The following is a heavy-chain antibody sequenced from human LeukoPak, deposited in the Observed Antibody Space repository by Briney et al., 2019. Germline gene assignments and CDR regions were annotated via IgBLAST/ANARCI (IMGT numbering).Heavy chain of an antibody. J-gene: IGHJ3*02. D-gene: IGHD1-1*01. CDR2: IYYSGST. Sequence: SQTLSLTCTVSGGSISSGDYYWSWIRQPPGKGLEWIGYIYYSGSTYYNPSLKSRVAISVDTSKNQFSLKLSTVTAADTAVYYCARLTTVSWAFDIWGQGTMATASS. CDR1: GGSISSGDYY. CDR3: ARLTTVSWAFDI. V-gene: IGHV4-30-4*01.